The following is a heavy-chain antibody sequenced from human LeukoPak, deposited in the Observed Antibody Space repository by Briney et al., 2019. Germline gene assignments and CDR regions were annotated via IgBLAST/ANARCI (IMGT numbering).Heavy chain of an antibody. CDR1: GFTFSTYW. Sequence: GGSLRLSCAASGFTFSTYWMHWVRQAPGKGLVWVSHINSDGSSTSYADSVKGRFTISRDNAKNTLYLQMNSLRAEDTAVYYCARVGSGGSCYDYWGQGTLVTVSS. CDR3: ARVGSGGSCYDY. J-gene: IGHJ4*02. CDR2: INSDGSST. V-gene: IGHV3-74*01. D-gene: IGHD2-15*01.